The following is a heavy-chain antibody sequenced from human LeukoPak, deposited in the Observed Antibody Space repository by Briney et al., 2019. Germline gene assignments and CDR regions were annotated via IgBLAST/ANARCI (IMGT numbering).Heavy chain of an antibody. CDR1: GDSISSYY. D-gene: IGHD6-13*01. Sequence: SETLSLTCTVSGDSISSYYWSWIWQPAGEGLDWIGRISNSGSTNYNPSLNSRVTMSVDTSKNQFSLKLSSVTAADTAVYYCARDRSSWPNFDYWGQGALVTVSS. CDR2: ISNSGST. CDR3: ARDRSSWPNFDY. V-gene: IGHV4-4*07. J-gene: IGHJ4*02.